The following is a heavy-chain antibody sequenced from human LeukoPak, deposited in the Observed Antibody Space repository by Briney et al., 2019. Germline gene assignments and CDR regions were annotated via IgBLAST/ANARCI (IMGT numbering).Heavy chain of an antibody. CDR2: ITGGGDST. CDR3: AKGDYVSGSTTDY. CDR1: GFTFSRYA. Sequence: GGSLRLSCITSGFTFSRYAMSWVRQAPGKGLEWVSAITGGGDSTYYADSVRGRFTISRDNSKNTLYLQMNSLRAEDTAVYYCAKGDYVSGSTTDYWGQGTLVSVSS. D-gene: IGHD3-10*01. J-gene: IGHJ4*02. V-gene: IGHV3-23*01.